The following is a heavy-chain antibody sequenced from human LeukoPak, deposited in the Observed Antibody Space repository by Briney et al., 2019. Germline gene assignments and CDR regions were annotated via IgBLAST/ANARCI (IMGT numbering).Heavy chain of an antibody. V-gene: IGHV2-5*02. D-gene: IGHD3-10*01. Sequence: SGPTLVKPTQTLTLTCTFSGFSLSTSAVGVCWLGQPPGKALEWLALIFWDDDKRYSPSLKSRLTITKDTPKNQVVLTMTNMDPVDTATYYCAHSWGGKLDYWGQGTLVTVSS. CDR1: GFSLSTSAVG. CDR2: IFWDDDK. J-gene: IGHJ4*02. CDR3: AHSWGGKLDY.